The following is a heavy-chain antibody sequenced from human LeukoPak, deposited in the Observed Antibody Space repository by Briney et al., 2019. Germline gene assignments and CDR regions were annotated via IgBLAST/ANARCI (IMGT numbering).Heavy chain of an antibody. CDR2: IYYNGPT. Sequence: SETLSLTCTVSGGSMSSYYWSWIRQPPGKGLEWIAYIYYNGPTKSNPSLKSRVTISVDTSKNQFSLKLSSVTAADTAVYYCARGSRGEGVDYWGQGTLVTVSS. D-gene: IGHD3-22*01. CDR3: ARGSRGEGVDY. V-gene: IGHV4-59*12. J-gene: IGHJ4*02. CDR1: GGSMSSYY.